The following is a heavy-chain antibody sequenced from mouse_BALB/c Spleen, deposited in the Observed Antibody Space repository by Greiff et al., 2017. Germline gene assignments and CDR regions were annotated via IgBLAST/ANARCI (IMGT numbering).Heavy chain of an antibody. J-gene: IGHJ3*01. V-gene: IGHV1-18*01. D-gene: IGHD1-1*01. Sequence: EVQLQQSGPELVKPGASVKISCKTSGYTFTEYTMHWVKQSHGKSLEWIGGINPNNGGTSYNQKFKGKATLTVDKSSSTAYMELRSLTSEDSVVYYCASPTTVVPPWFAYWGQGTLVTVSA. CDR1: GYTFTEYT. CDR3: ASPTTVVPPWFAY. CDR2: INPNNGGT.